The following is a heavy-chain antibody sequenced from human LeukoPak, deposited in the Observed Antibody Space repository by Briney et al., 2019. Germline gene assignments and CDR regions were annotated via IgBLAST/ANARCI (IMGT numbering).Heavy chain of an antibody. CDR1: GYTFTGYY. V-gene: IGHV1-2*02. J-gene: IGHJ1*01. CDR2: INPNSGGT. D-gene: IGHD6-13*01. CDR3: ARDRADSSSWPGPQH. Sequence: ASVKVSCKASGYTFTGYYMHWVRQAPGQGLEWMGWINPNSGGTNYAQKFQGRVTITRDTSISTAYMELSRLRSDDTAVYYCARDRADSSSWPGPQHWGQGTLVTVSS.